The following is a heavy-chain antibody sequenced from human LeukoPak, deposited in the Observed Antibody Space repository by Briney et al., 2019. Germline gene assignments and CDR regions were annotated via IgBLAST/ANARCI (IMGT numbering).Heavy chain of an antibody. CDR2: IKQDGSEK. CDR1: GFTFSTYS. J-gene: IGHJ6*03. Sequence: GGSLRLSCAASGFTFSTYSMNWVRQAPGKGLEWVANIKQDGSEKYYVDSVKGRFTISRDNAKNSLYLQMNSLRAEDTAVYYCARGPEVVPAEDYYYYMDVWGKGTTVTVSS. V-gene: IGHV3-7*01. CDR3: ARGPEVVPAEDYYYYMDV. D-gene: IGHD2-2*01.